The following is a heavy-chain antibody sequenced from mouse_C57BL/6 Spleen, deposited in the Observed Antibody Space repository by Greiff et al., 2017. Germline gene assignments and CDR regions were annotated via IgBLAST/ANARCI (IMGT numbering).Heavy chain of an antibody. V-gene: IGHV1-53*01. Sequence: QVQLQQPGTELVKPGASVKLSCKASGYTFTSYWMHWVKQRPGQGLEWIGKINPTNGGTNYNKKFKSKATLTVDKSSSTAYRQRSSLSSEDSAVYYCARRDYDDMDYWGQGTSVTVSS. J-gene: IGHJ4*01. CDR1: GYTFTSYW. CDR3: ARRDYDDMDY. CDR2: INPTNGGT.